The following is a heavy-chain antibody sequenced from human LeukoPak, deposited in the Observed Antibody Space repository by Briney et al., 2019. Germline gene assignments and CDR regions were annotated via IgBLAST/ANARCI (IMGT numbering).Heavy chain of an antibody. V-gene: IGHV4-39*01. CDR2: IYYSGST. CDR1: GGSISSSSYY. J-gene: IGHJ4*02. D-gene: IGHD6-6*01. Sequence: PSETLSLTCTVSGGSISSSSYYGGWIRQPPGKGLEWIGSIYYSGSTYYNPSLKSRVTISVDTSKNQFSLKLSSVTAADTAVYYCARQDGSSWSFWCDYFDYWGQGTLVTVSS. CDR3: ARQDGSSWSFWCDYFDY.